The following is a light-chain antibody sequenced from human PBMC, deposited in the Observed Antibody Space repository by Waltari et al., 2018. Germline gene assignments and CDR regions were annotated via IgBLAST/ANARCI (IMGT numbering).Light chain of an antibody. V-gene: IGLV2-14*03. CDR3: SSYTSRSTLI. J-gene: IGLJ2*01. CDR1: SSDVGGYNF. Sequence: QSALTQPASVSGSPGQSIPFSCTGTSSDVGGYNFVSWYQQHPGKAPKLMIYDVSNRPSGVSNRFSGSKSGNTASLTISGLLAEDEAHYYCSSYTSRSTLIFGGGTKLTVL. CDR2: DVS.